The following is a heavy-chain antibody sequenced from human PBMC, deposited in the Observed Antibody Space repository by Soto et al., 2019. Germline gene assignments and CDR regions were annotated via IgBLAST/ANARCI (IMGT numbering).Heavy chain of an antibody. D-gene: IGHD6-13*01. CDR2: VYNSGST. V-gene: IGHV4-59*01. CDR3: ARYRREAVAGYTLDN. Sequence: SETLSLTCTVSGGSISSNYLTWIRQPPGKGLEWIGYVYNSGSTNYNPSLESRVTISEDTSKSQFSLKVNSMTAADTAVYYCARYRREAVAGYTLDNWGQGILVTVSS. CDR1: GGSISSNY. J-gene: IGHJ4*02.